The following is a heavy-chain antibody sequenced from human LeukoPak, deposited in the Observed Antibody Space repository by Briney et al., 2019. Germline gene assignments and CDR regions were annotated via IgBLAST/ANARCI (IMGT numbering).Heavy chain of an antibody. CDR2: ISYDGSNK. V-gene: IGHV3-30-3*01. D-gene: IGHD1-26*01. J-gene: IGHJ4*02. CDR1: GFTFSSYA. Sequence: GGSLRLSCAASGFTFSSYAMHWVRQAPGKGLEWVAVISYDGSNKYYADSVKGRFTISRDNSKNTLYLQMNSLRAEDTAVYYCVRGGWELLREFDYWGQGTLVTVSS. CDR3: VRGGWELLREFDY.